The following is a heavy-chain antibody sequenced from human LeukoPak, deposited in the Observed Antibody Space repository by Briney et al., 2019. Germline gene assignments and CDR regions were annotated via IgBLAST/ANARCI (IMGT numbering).Heavy chain of an antibody. CDR3: AREGAYGEFDY. J-gene: IGHJ4*02. CDR1: GFTFSRYG. D-gene: IGHD4-17*01. V-gene: IGHV3-30*03. Sequence: GGSLRLSCAASGFTFSRYGMHWVRQASGKGLEWVAVISYDGSNKYYADSVKGRFTISRDNSKNTLYLQMNSLRAEDTAVYYCAREGAYGEFDYWGQGTLVTVSS. CDR2: ISYDGSNK.